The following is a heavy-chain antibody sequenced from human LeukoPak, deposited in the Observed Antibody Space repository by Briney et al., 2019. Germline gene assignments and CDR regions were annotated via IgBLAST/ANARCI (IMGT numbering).Heavy chain of an antibody. CDR3: ARDRSQDYYYYYMDV. CDR2: INHSGST. CDR1: GGSFSGYY. Sequence: SETLSLTCAVYGGSFSGYYWSWLRQPPGKGLEWIGEINHSGSTNYNPSLKSRVTISVDTSKNQFSLRLSSVTAADTAVYYCARDRSQDYYYYYMDVWGKGTTVTVSS. J-gene: IGHJ6*03. V-gene: IGHV4-34*01.